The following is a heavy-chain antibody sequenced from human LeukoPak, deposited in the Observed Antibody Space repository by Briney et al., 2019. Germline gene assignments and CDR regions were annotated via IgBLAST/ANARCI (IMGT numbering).Heavy chain of an antibody. J-gene: IGHJ3*02. D-gene: IGHD2-21*02. Sequence: ASVKVSCKASGYTFTGYYMRWVRQAPGQGLEWMGWISAYNGNTNYAQKLQGRVTMTTDTSTSTAYMELRSLRSDDTAVYYCARGSGYCGGDCYDAFDIWGQGTMVTVSS. CDR1: GYTFTGYY. CDR2: ISAYNGNT. CDR3: ARGSGYCGGDCYDAFDI. V-gene: IGHV1-18*04.